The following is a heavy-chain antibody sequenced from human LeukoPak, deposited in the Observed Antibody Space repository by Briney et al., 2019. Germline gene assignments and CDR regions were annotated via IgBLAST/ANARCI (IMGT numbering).Heavy chain of an antibody. D-gene: IGHD5-12*01. CDR3: ARGPPDIVATNPDFDY. CDR1: GFTFDDYA. J-gene: IGHJ4*02. V-gene: IGHV3-9*01. Sequence: GRSLRLSCAASGFTFDDYAMHWVRQAPGKGLEWVSGISWNSGSVGYADSVKGRFTISRDNAKNSLYLQMNSLRAEDTALYYCARGPPDIVATNPDFDYWGQGTLVTVSS. CDR2: ISWNSGSV.